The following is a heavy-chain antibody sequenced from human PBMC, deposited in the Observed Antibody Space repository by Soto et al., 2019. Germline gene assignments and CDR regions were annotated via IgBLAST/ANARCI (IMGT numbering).Heavy chain of an antibody. CDR3: ARDGGQTVVDS. Sequence: QVQLVQSGAEVKKPGASVKVSCKASGYTFRTDGISWVRQAPGQGLEWMGWISGYNGNTKYAQKFQGRVTMTTDTSTSTAYMELRSLTSDDTAVYYCARDGGQTVVDSWVQGTLVTVSS. CDR1: GYTFRTDG. J-gene: IGHJ5*01. V-gene: IGHV1-18*01. D-gene: IGHD3-16*01. CDR2: ISGYNGNT.